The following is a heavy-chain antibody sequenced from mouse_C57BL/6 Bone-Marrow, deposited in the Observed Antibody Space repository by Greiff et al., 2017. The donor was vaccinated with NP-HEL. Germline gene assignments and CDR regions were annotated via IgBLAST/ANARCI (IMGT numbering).Heavy chain of an antibody. CDR1: GYTFTSYW. D-gene: IGHD3-2*02. J-gene: IGHJ2*01. CDR2: IYPGSGST. Sequence: QVQLQQPGAELVKPGASVKMSCKASGYTFTSYWITWVKQRPGQGLEWIGDIYPGSGSTNYNEKFKRKATLTVDTSSSTAYMQLSSLTSEDSAVYYCARGGSGYDYFDYWGQGTTLTVSS. CDR3: ARGGSGYDYFDY. V-gene: IGHV1-55*01.